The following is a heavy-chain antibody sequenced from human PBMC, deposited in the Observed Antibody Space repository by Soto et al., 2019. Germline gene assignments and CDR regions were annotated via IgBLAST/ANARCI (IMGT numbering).Heavy chain of an antibody. CDR2: IYYSGST. J-gene: IGHJ4*02. V-gene: IGHV4-59*01. CDR1: GGSISSYY. D-gene: IGHD2-15*01. CDR3: ARLRYCSGGSCSYYVDY. Sequence: SETLSLTCTVSGGSISSYYWSWIRQPPGKGLEWIGYIYYSGSTNYNPSLKSRVTISVDTSKNQFSLKLSSVTAADTAVYYCARLRYCSGGSCSYYVDYWGQGTLVTVS.